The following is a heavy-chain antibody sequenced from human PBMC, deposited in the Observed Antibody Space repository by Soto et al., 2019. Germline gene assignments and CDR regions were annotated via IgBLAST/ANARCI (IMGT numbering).Heavy chain of an antibody. Sequence: PGESLKISYNSPGHFFNNHWIGWVRQTPGKGLEWMGLIFTRDSETKTSPSFQGHVSFSVDNSINTVYLQWTSLKTTDTGIYFCARGYFDSGHGYDLWGQGTLVTVSS. V-gene: IGHV5-51*03. CDR2: IFTRDSET. CDR1: GHFFNNHW. CDR3: ARGYFDSGHGYDL. J-gene: IGHJ5*02. D-gene: IGHD3-10*01.